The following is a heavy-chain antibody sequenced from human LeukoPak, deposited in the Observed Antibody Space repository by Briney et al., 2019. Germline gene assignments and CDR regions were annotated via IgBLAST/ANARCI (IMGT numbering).Heavy chain of an antibody. CDR1: GGSISSGDYF. J-gene: IGHJ4*02. V-gene: IGHV4-30-4*08. CDR3: ARANKYCSSTSCSFDY. D-gene: IGHD2-2*01. CDR2: IYYSGST. Sequence: SETLSLTCTVSGGSISSGDYFWSWIRQPPGKGLEWIGYIYYSGSTYYNPSLKSRVTISVDTSKNQFSLKLSSVTAADTAVCYCARANKYCSSTSCSFDYWGQGTLATVSS.